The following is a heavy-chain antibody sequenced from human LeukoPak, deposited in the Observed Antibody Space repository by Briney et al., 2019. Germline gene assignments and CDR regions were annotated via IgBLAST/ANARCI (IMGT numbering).Heavy chain of an antibody. J-gene: IGHJ4*02. D-gene: IGHD3-10*01. CDR3: AKYYYDSGTYSFDY. V-gene: IGHV3-23*01. Sequence: GRSLRLSCAASGFTFDDYAMTWVRQAPGKGLEWVSAISGSDGTTYYADSVKGRFTISRDNSKNTLYLQMNSLRADDTAVYCCAKYYYDSGTYSFDYWGQGTLVTVSS. CDR2: ISGSDGTT. CDR1: GFTFDDYA.